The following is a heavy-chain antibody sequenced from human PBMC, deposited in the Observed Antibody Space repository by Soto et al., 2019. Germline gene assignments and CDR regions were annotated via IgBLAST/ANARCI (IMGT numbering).Heavy chain of an antibody. V-gene: IGHV3-30-3*01. CDR2: ISYEGSNT. Sequence: LRLSCVASGFTFDTYGIHWVRQAPGKGLQWVALISYEGSNTYYADSVRGRFTISRDNSKNTLYLQINALRPEDTGVYYCARVTPGNNLYYFSGLDVWGQGTSVTVSS. CDR1: GFTFDTYG. D-gene: IGHD1-1*01. J-gene: IGHJ6*02. CDR3: ARVTPGNNLYYFSGLDV.